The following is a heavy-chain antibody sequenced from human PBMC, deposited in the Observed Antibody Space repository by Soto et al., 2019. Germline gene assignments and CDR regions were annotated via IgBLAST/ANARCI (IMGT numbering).Heavy chain of an antibody. CDR1: GFPFVNAW. D-gene: IGHD3-22*01. Sequence: GGSLRLSCAASGFPFVNAWMSWVRQAPGKGLEWVSAISGSGGSTYYADSVKGRFTISRDNSKNSLFLQMTSLRVEDTAVYYCGTHSRSRPLYWGQGNLVTVSS. CDR3: GTHSRSRPLY. V-gene: IGHV3-23*01. CDR2: ISGSGGST. J-gene: IGHJ1*01.